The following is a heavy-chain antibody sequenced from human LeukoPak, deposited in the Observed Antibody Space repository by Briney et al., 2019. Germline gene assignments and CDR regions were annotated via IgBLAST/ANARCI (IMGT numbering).Heavy chain of an antibody. CDR1: GFTFSNYE. Sequence: GGSLRLSCVASGFTFSNYEMNWVRQAPGKGLGWVSYISSGAGTTHYADSVKGRFTISRDNAKNSLYLQMNNLRAEDTAVYYCAREEAVVIPFDYWGQGTLVTVSS. J-gene: IGHJ4*02. V-gene: IGHV3-48*03. CDR2: ISSGAGTT. CDR3: AREEAVVIPFDY. D-gene: IGHD3-22*01.